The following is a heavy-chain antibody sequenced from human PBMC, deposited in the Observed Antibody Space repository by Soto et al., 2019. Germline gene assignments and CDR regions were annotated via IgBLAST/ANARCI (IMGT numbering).Heavy chain of an antibody. CDR1: GGSISSASYS. D-gene: IGHD3-10*01. V-gene: IGHV4-30-2*01. CDR3: ASLDGFGVFHH. Sequence: QLQLQESGSGLVKPSQTLSLTCAVSGGSISSASYSWSWIRQPPGKGLEWIGYFYHSGATYDNPSLKSRVTISTDTSKNQFSLNLASVTSADTAVYYCASLDGFGVFHHWGQGALVTVSS. J-gene: IGHJ4*02. CDR2: FYHSGAT.